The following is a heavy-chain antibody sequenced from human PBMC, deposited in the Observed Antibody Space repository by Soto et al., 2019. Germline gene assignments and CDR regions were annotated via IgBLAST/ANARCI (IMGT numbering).Heavy chain of an antibody. V-gene: IGHV1-69*14. CDR1: GDTFSGYS. CDR3: AGDRGSGYDPGDY. J-gene: IGHJ4*02. D-gene: IGHD5-12*01. CDR2: IIPLFGTT. Sequence: QVQLVQSGAEVKKPGSSVKVSCKASGDTFSGYSISWVRQAPGQGLEWMGGIIPLFGTTNYAQRFQGRVTITADKSTSTAYLELSSLKPGDPPRYYCAGDRGSGYDPGDYWGQGTLVTVSS.